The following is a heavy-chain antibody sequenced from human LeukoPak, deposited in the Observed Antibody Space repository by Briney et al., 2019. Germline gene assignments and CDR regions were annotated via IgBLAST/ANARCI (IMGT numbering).Heavy chain of an antibody. V-gene: IGHV4-59*01. CDR1: GGSISSYH. Sequence: SETLSLTCTVSGGSISSYHWSWIRQPPGKGLEWIGYIYYSGSTNYNPSLKSRVTISVDTSKNQFSLKLSSVTAADTAVYYCARVGLPYYYDSSGYYGNYFDYWGQGTLVTVSS. CDR3: ARVGLPYYYDSSGYYGNYFDY. CDR2: IYYSGST. J-gene: IGHJ4*02. D-gene: IGHD3-22*01.